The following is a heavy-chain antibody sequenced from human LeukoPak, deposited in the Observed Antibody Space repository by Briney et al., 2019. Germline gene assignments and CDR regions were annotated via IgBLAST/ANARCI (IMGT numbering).Heavy chain of an antibody. Sequence: GGSLRLSCAASGVTFSNYAMNWVRQAPGEGLEWGSALSGSGASTYYADSVKGRFTISRDNSKNTLYLQIHSLSPEDSAVYYCAKAPAVGSYYFFDSWGQGTLLTVSS. V-gene: IGHV3-23*01. CDR1: GVTFSNYA. CDR2: LSGSGAST. D-gene: IGHD1-26*01. J-gene: IGHJ4*02. CDR3: AKAPAVGSYYFFDS.